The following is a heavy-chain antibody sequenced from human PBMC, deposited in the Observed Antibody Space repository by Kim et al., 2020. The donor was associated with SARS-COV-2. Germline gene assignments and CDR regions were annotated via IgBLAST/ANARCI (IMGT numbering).Heavy chain of an antibody. CDR2: INTNTGNP. D-gene: IGHD6-13*01. CDR3: AREGSSRWFSLDY. V-gene: IGHV7-4-1*02. J-gene: IGHJ4*02. CDR1: GYTFTNYG. Sequence: ASVKVSCKASGYTFTNYGINWVRQAPGQGLEWMGWINTNTGNPTYAQGFTGRFVFSLDTSVSTAYLQISSLKAEDTAIYYCAREGSSRWFSLDYWGQGTLVTVSS.